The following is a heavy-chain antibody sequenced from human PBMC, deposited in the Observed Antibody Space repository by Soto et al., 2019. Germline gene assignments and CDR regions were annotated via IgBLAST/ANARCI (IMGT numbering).Heavy chain of an antibody. CDR3: ARPAYDFWSGWVPDYYYYGMDV. Sequence: LVKVSCKASGGTFSSYAISWVRQAPGQGLEWMGGIIPIFGTANYAQKFQGRVTITADESTSTAYMELSSLRSEDTAVYYCARPAYDFWSGWVPDYYYYGMDVWGQGTTVTVSS. CDR1: GGTFSSYA. V-gene: IGHV1-69*13. D-gene: IGHD3-3*01. J-gene: IGHJ6*02. CDR2: IIPIFGTA.